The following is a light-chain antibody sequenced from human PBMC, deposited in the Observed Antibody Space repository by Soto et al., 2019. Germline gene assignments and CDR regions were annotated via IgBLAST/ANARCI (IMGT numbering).Light chain of an antibody. V-gene: IGKV3-15*01. J-gene: IGKJ5*01. Sequence: EMVMTQSPATLSASAGERVTLSCRASQSVGNNLAWYQQKPGQAPRLLIHGASTRATGIPARFSGSGSGTAFTLTINSLQSEDFAVYYCQHYGDSARTFGPGTRREIK. CDR1: QSVGNN. CDR2: GAS. CDR3: QHYGDSART.